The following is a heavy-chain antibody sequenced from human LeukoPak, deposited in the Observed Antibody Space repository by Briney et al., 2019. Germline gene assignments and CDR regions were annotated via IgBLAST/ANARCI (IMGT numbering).Heavy chain of an antibody. CDR3: AKDMGYNGSGSYFRYFDY. CDR2: ISWNSGSI. CDR1: GFTFDDYA. Sequence: PGGSLRLSCAASGFTFDDYAMHWVRQAPGKGLEWVSGISWNSGSIGYADSVKGRFTISRDNAKNSLYLQMNSLRAEDTALYYCAKDMGYNGSGSYFRYFDYWGQGTLVTVSS. D-gene: IGHD3-10*01. J-gene: IGHJ4*02. V-gene: IGHV3-9*01.